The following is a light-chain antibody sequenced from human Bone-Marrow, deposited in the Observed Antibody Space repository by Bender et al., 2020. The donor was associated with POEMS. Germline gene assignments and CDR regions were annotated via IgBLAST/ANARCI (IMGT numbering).Light chain of an antibody. CDR1: RSDIGTYNL. CDR3: SSAAGGNKFV. J-gene: IGLJ2*01. CDR2: EVN. Sequence: QSALTQPASVSGSPGQSITISCTGTRSDIGTYNLVSWYQQHPGKAPKLIIYEVNKRPSGVSDRFSGSKSGTSASLAITGLQSDDEADYYCSSAAGGNKFVFGGGTKLTVL. V-gene: IGLV2-14*02.